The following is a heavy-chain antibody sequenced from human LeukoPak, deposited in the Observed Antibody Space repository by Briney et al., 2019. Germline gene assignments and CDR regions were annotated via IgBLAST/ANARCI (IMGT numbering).Heavy chain of an antibody. V-gene: IGHV1-46*01. D-gene: IGHD5-18*01. CDR3: ARDVTRGYSYGYQGPDY. CDR2: INPSGGGT. Sequence: ASVKVSCKASGYTFTSYYMHWVRQAPGQGLEWMGIINPSGGGTSYAQKFQGRVTMTRDTSTSTVYMRLSSLRSEDTAVYYCARDVTRGYSYGYQGPDYWGQGTLVTVSS. CDR1: GYTFTSYY. J-gene: IGHJ4*02.